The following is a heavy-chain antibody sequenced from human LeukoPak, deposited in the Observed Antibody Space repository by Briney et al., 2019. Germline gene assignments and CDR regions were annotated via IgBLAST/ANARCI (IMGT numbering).Heavy chain of an antibody. CDR2: IRYDENNK. J-gene: IGHJ3*02. V-gene: IGHV3-30*02. D-gene: IGHD2-2*01. Sequence: GGSLRCYCSASRFTFSSIGMHRLRPAQGHEWEWLAFIRYDENNKTYADYVKGRFTTTRDNSKTRLYLQINSMRAEDTAVYYCAKVRNHCISTSCYDAFDIWGQGTMVTVSS. CDR1: RFTFSSIG. CDR3: AKVRNHCISTSCYDAFDI.